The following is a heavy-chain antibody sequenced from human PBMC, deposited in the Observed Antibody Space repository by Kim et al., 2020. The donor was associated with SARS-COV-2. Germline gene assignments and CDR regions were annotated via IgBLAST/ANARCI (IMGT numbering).Heavy chain of an antibody. Sequence: SVKVSCKASGGTFSSYAISWVRQAPGQGLEWMGRIIPILGIANYAQKFQGRVTITADKSTSTAYMELSSLRSEDTAVYYCARTDYDFWSGYYTGLVWSFNSSAAFDPWGQGTLVTVSS. CDR1: GGTFSSYA. CDR2: IIPILGIA. J-gene: IGHJ5*02. CDR3: ARTDYDFWSGYYTGLVWSFNSSAAFDP. D-gene: IGHD3-3*01. V-gene: IGHV1-69*04.